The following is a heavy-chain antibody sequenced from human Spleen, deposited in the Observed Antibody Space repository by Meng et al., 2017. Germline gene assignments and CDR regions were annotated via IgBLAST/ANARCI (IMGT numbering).Heavy chain of an antibody. Sequence: GGSLRLSCAASGFSVSHNYMSWVRQAPGKGLEWVSGINWSGGSATYADSVKGRFTISRDNAKKSLYLQMNSLRVEDTALYYCAREGISELGDWGQGTLVTVSS. CDR1: GFSVSHNY. CDR2: INWSGGSA. V-gene: IGHV3-20*04. J-gene: IGHJ4*02. D-gene: IGHD2-15*01. CDR3: AREGISELGD.